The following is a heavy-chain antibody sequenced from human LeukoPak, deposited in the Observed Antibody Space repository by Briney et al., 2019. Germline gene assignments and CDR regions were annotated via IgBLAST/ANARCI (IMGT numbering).Heavy chain of an antibody. CDR3: GTLGVMWEADY. CDR2: INSHGTTT. Sequence: PGGALRLSCAASGFTFSRYWMFWVRQAPGKGPVWVSRINSHGTTTNYADSVKGRFTIFRDNPKNTVYLQMNSLRPEDTAQYYCGTLGVMWEADYWGRGALVTVSS. V-gene: IGHV3-74*01. CDR1: GFTFSRYW. J-gene: IGHJ4*02. D-gene: IGHD1-26*01.